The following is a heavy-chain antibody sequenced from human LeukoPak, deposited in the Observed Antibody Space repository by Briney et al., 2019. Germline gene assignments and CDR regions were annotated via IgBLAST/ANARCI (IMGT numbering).Heavy chain of an antibody. CDR2: MNPNSGNT. CDR3: AKRGYIYDFHYYYYMDV. Sequence: ASVKVSCXASGYTFTSYDINWVRLATGQGLEWMGWMNPNSGNTGYAQKFQGRVTMTRNTSISTAYMELSSLRSEDTAVYYCAKRGYIYDFHYYYYMDVWGKGTTVTVSS. J-gene: IGHJ6*03. D-gene: IGHD5-18*01. CDR1: GYTFTSYD. V-gene: IGHV1-8*01.